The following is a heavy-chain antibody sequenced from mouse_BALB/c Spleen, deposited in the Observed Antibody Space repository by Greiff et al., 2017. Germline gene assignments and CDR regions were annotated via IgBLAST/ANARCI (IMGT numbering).Heavy chain of an antibody. Sequence: QVHVKQSGAELMKPGASVKISCKATGYTFSSYWIEWVKQRPGHGLEWIGEILPGSGSTNYNEKFKGKATFTADTSSNTAYMQLSSLTSEDSAVYYCARPDYDYAMDYWGQGTSVTVSS. CDR3: ARPDYDYAMDY. J-gene: IGHJ4*01. CDR1: GYTFSSYW. V-gene: IGHV1-9*01. CDR2: ILPGSGST. D-gene: IGHD2-4*01.